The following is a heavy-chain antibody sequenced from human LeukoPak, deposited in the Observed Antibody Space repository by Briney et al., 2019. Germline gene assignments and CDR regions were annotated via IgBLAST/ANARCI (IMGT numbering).Heavy chain of an antibody. J-gene: IGHJ4*02. CDR3: ASELRTVAAFDY. Sequence: GRSLSLSCAASGFTFSSYSMNWVRQAPGKGLEWVSSISSSSSYIYYADSVKGRFTISRDNAKNSLYLQMNSLRAEDTAVYYCASELRTVAAFDYWGQGTLVTVSS. CDR1: GFTFSSYS. D-gene: IGHD6-19*01. CDR2: ISSSSSYI. V-gene: IGHV3-21*01.